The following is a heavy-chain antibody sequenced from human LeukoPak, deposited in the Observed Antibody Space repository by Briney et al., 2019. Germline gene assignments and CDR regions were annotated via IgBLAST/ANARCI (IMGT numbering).Heavy chain of an antibody. CDR1: GYTFTSYY. V-gene: IGHV1-46*01. D-gene: IGHD2-21*02. CDR3: ARDLCGGDCYSDY. Sequence: ASVKVSCKASGYTFTSYYMHWVRQAPGQGLEWMGIINPGGGSTSYAQKFQGRVTMTRDMSTSTVYMELSSLRSEDTAVYYCARDLCGGDCYSDYWGQGTLVTVSS. CDR2: INPGGGST. J-gene: IGHJ4*02.